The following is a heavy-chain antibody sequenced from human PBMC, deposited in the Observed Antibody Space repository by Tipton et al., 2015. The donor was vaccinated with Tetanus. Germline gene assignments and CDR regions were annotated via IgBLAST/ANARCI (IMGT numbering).Heavy chain of an antibody. CDR3: AKAAKQWLVPHFDR. D-gene: IGHD6-19*01. CDR1: GLTFSSYA. V-gene: IGHV3-23*01. CDR2: ISATGGST. J-gene: IGHJ4*02. Sequence: SLRLSCAASGLTFSSYAMYWVRQAPGKGLEWVSGISATGGSTYLADSVRGRFTISRDNSKDMVYLQMNSLRAEDTAVYFCAKAAKQWLVPHFDRWGQGTLVPVSS.